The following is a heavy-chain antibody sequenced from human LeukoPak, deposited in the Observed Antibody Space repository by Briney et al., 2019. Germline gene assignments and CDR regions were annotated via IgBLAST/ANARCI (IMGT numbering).Heavy chain of an antibody. J-gene: IGHJ5*02. CDR3: ARDVPGSIGTTARFDP. V-gene: IGHV1-18*01. D-gene: IGHD1-1*01. CDR1: GYTSRTYG. Sequence: WASVKVSRKSSGYTSRTYGISWMRQAPGQGLEWMGWISYHNGNTNYAQKFHGRLTMTTDTSTSTAYMELRSLRSDDTGVYYCARDVPGSIGTTARFDPWGQGTLVTVSS. CDR2: ISYHNGNT.